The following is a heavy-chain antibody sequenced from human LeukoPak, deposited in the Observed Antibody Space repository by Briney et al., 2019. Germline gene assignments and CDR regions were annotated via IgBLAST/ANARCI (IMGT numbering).Heavy chain of an antibody. CDR2: ISGSGGST. CDR1: GVTFSSYA. V-gene: IGHV3-23*01. J-gene: IGHJ5*02. D-gene: IGHD6-19*01. CDR3: AKCRRGSGWSYWFDP. Sequence: PGGSLRLSCAAPGVTFSSYAMSWVRQAPGKGLEWVSSISGSGGSTYYADSVKGRFTISRDNSKNTLYLQMNSLRVEDTAVYYCAKCRRGSGWSYWFDPWGQGTLVTVSS.